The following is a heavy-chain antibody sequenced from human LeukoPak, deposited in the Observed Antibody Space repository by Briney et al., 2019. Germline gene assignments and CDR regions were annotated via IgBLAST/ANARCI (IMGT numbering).Heavy chain of an antibody. CDR2: ISSSGSGGNT. CDR3: AKDRTVGAFYWYFDL. Sequence: GGSLRLSCVASGVTLSNYAMSWARQAPGKGLEWVSGISSSGSGGNTYYADSVKGRFTISRDSSRNTLFLHMNTLRAEDTAIYYCAKDRTVGAFYWYFDLWGRGTLVTVSS. CDR1: GVTLSNYA. D-gene: IGHD1-26*01. J-gene: IGHJ2*01. V-gene: IGHV3-23*01.